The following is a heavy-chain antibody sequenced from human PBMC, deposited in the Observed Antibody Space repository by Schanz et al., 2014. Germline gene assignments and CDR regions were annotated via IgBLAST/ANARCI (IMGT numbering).Heavy chain of an antibody. CDR2: IIPILGIA. J-gene: IGHJ4*02. V-gene: IGHV1-69*09. D-gene: IGHD4-17*01. CDR1: GGTFSTYT. CDR3: ARGYGDSPTDF. Sequence: QVHLVQSGAEVKKPGASVKVSCKASGGTFSTYTISWVRQAPGLGLEWMGRIIPILGIANYAQKFQGRVTITADRSTSTAYMELSSLRSEDTAVYYSARGYGDSPTDFWGQGTLVTVSS.